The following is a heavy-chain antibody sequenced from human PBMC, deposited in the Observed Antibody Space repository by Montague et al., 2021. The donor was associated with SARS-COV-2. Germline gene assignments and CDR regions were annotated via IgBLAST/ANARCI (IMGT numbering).Heavy chain of an antibody. V-gene: IGHV4-4*07. CDR3: ARIGYESVGYYYIYPD. CDR2: IYTSGGT. Sequence: SETLSLTCTVSGGSITSYYWSWIRQPAGKGLECIGLIYTSGGTNYNPSLKSRVTMSVDTSRKQFSLKLTSVTAADTAVYYCARIGYESVGYYYIYPDWGQGTLVTVSS. CDR1: GGSITSYY. D-gene: IGHD3-22*01. J-gene: IGHJ1*01.